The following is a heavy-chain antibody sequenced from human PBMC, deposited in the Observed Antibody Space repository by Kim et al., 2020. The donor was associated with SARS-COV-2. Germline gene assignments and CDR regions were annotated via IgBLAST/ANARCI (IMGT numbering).Heavy chain of an antibody. CDR3: ARDGLAVAGTSYYYGMDV. V-gene: IGHV3-11*05. Sequence: KGRSTISRDNAKNSLYLQMNSLRAEDTAGYYCARDGLAVAGTSYYYGMDVWGQGTTLTVSS. J-gene: IGHJ6*02. D-gene: IGHD6-19*01.